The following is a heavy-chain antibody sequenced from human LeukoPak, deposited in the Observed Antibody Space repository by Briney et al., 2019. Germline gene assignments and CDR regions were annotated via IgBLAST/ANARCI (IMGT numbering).Heavy chain of an antibody. J-gene: IGHJ4*02. Sequence: SETLSLTCTVSGGSIGSDSWSWIRQPPGKGLEWIAYIHNSGTTNYNPSPKSRVTMSVDTSKNQFSLKVNSVTTADTAVYYCARTLDSGSADFWGQGTLVTVSS. CDR3: ARTLDSGSADF. CDR2: IHNSGTT. D-gene: IGHD6-6*01. CDR1: GGSIGSDS. V-gene: IGHV4-59*01.